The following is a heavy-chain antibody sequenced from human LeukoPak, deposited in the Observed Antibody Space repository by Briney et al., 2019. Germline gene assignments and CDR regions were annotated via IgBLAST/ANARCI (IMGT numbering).Heavy chain of an antibody. CDR3: VKLEYSSSRN. V-gene: IGHV3-64D*09. Sequence: GGSLTLSCSASGFTFSTYAMHWARQAPGKGLEYVSAISADGYATYYADSVKGRFTISRDNSKNTLYLQMSSLRGEDTAVYYCVKLEYSSSRNWGQGALVTVSS. D-gene: IGHD6-6*01. CDR1: GFTFSTYA. CDR2: ISADGYAT. J-gene: IGHJ4*02.